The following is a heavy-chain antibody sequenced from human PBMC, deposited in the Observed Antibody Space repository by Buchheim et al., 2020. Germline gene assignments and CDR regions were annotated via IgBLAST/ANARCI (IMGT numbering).Heavy chain of an antibody. CDR3: ARDDRRQMRSLDY. Sequence: QVQMQESGPGLVKPSGTLSLTCTVSGDSVSNDNWWSWVRQSPEKGLEWIGEIYHTGDTNYNPSLKSRVTISVDTSKNQFSLRLTSVTASDTAVYYCARDDRRQMRSLDYWGQGAL. V-gene: IGHV4-4*02. J-gene: IGHJ4*02. CDR2: IYHTGDT. CDR1: GDSVSNDNW.